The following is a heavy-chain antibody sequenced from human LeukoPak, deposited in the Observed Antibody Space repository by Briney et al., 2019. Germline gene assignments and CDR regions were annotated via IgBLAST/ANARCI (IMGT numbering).Heavy chain of an antibody. CDR3: ARRSTRFFDY. V-gene: IGHV4-39*01. D-gene: IGHD1-26*01. CDR1: GGSISSSSYY. CDR2: IYYSGST. J-gene: IGHJ4*02. Sequence: SETLSLTCTVSGGSISSSSYYWGWIRQPPGKGLEWIGSIYYSGSTYYNPSLKSRVTISVGTSKNQFSLKLSSVTAADTAVYYCARRSTRFFDYWGQGTLVTVSS.